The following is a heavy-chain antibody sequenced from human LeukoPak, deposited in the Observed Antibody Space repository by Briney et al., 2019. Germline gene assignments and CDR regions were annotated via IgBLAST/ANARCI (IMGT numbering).Heavy chain of an antibody. D-gene: IGHD6-19*01. CDR3: ARAVPGYSSCWHFDY. CDR1: GFTFSSYG. J-gene: IGHJ4*02. CDR2: IWYDGSNK. V-gene: IGHV3-33*01. Sequence: AGGSLRLSCAASGFTFSSYGMHWVRQAPGKGLEWVAVIWYDGSNKYYADSVKGRFTISRDNSKNTLYLQMNSLRAEDTAVYYCARAVPGYSSCWHFDYWGQGTLATVSS.